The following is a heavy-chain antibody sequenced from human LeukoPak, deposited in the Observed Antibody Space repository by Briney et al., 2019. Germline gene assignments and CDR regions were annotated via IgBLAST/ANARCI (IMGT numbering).Heavy chain of an antibody. Sequence: SETLSLTCTVSGGSINSGASCWNWIRQHPGEGLEWIGFICDSRNAYYNASLKSRVSISLDTSENQFSLKLSSVTAADTAVYYCAVGGTGTKVDHWGQGILVTVSS. J-gene: IGHJ4*02. V-gene: IGHV4-31*03. D-gene: IGHD3-10*01. CDR3: AVGGTGTKVDH. CDR2: ICDSRNA. CDR1: GGSINSGASC.